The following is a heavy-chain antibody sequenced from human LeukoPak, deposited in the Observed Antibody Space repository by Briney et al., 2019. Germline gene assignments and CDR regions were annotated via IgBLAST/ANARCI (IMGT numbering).Heavy chain of an antibody. CDR2: IISSDSSI. J-gene: IGHJ3*02. D-gene: IGHD2-2*01. CDR1: KFSVSSNY. Sequence: GGSLRLSCAASKFSVSSNYMSWVRQAPGKGLEWVSSIISSDSSIYYADSVKGRFTISRGNAKNSLYLQMNSLRAEDTAMYYCARGFSGSFCSSPSCNDAFDIWGQGTMVTVSS. CDR3: ARGFSGSFCSSPSCNDAFDI. V-gene: IGHV3-21*01.